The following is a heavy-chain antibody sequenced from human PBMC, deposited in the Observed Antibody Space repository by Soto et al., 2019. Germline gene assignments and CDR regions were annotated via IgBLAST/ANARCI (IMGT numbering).Heavy chain of an antibody. CDR3: ARDSIAAAGDYYYYGMDV. CDR2: INPSGGST. D-gene: IGHD6-13*01. V-gene: IGHV1-46*01. Sequence: ASVKVSCKASGYTFTSYYMHWVRQAPGQGLEWMGIINPSGGSTSYAQKFQGRVTMTRDTSTSTVYMELSSLRSEGTAVYYCARDSIAAAGDYYYYGMDVWGQGTTVTVSS. CDR1: GYTFTSYY. J-gene: IGHJ6*02.